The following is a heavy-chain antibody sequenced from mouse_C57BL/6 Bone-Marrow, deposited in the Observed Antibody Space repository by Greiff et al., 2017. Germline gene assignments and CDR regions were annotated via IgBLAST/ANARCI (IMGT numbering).Heavy chain of an antibody. Sequence: VKLVESGAELVRPGASVTLSCKASGYTFTDYEMHWVKQTPVHGLEWIGAIDPETGGTAYNQKFKGKAILTADKSSSTAYMELRSLTSEDSAVYYCTKDYLLWYHYYAMDYWGQGTSVTVSS. J-gene: IGHJ4*01. CDR3: TKDYLLWYHYYAMDY. CDR1: GYTFTDYE. D-gene: IGHD2-1*01. V-gene: IGHV1-15*01. CDR2: IDPETGGT.